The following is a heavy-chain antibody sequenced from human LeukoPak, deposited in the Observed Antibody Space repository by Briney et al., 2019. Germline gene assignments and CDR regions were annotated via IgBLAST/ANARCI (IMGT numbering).Heavy chain of an antibody. CDR2: ISGSGTTI. Sequence: GGSLRLSCAASGFTFSSYEMNWVRQGPGKGLEWVSYISGSGTTIYDADSVKGRFTISRDNAKNSLYLHLNSLTAEDTAIYYCVRDEIRSGAFDIWGQGTMVTVSS. CDR1: GFTFSSYE. D-gene: IGHD3-10*01. CDR3: VRDEIRSGAFDI. V-gene: IGHV3-48*03. J-gene: IGHJ3*02.